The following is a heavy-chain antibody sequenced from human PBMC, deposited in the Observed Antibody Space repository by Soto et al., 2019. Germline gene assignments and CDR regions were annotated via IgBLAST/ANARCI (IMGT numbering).Heavy chain of an antibody. J-gene: IGHJ6*03. CDR3: AGLQINYYCMDV. CDR1: GGSISSYY. CDR2: IYYSGSS. Sequence: PSETLSLTCTVSGGSISSYYWNWIRQPPGKGLEWIGDIYYSGSSTYNPSLKSRVTISVDMSRNQFSLRLSSVTAADTAVYYCAGLQINYYCMDVWGKGTTVTVSS. D-gene: IGHD1-1*01. V-gene: IGHV4-59*01.